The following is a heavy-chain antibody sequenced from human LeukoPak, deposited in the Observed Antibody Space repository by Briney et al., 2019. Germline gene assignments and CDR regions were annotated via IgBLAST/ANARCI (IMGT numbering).Heavy chain of an antibody. CDR1: GFTFSVYI. D-gene: IGHD3-10*01. CDR3: ARGGYGSGSYYPD. J-gene: IGHJ4*02. V-gene: IGHV3-64*01. CDR2: ISSNGGST. Sequence: GGSLRLSCAASGFTFSVYIMYWVRQAPGKGLEYVSAISSNGGSTYYANSVKDRFTISRDNSKNTLYLQMGSLRAEDMTVYYCARGGYGSGSYYPDWGQGTLVTVSS.